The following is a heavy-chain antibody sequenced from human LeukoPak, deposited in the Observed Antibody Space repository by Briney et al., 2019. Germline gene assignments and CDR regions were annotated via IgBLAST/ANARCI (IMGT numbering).Heavy chain of an antibody. CDR2: ISGSGGST. V-gene: IGHV3-23*01. Sequence: GGSLRLSCAASGFTFSSYGMNWVRQAPGKGLEWVSLISGSGGSTYYADSVKGRFTISRDNSKNTLYLQMNSLRAEDTAVYYCVGSGWYGYFDYWGQGTLVTVSS. D-gene: IGHD6-19*01. CDR3: VGSGWYGYFDY. CDR1: GFTFSSYG. J-gene: IGHJ4*02.